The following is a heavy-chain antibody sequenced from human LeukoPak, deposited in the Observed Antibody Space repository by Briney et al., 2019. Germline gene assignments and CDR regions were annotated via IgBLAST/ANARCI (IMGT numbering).Heavy chain of an antibody. CDR3: ARRGYNHYYDSSGYYQEDY. D-gene: IGHD3-22*01. J-gene: IGHJ4*02. CDR1: GGTFSSYA. CDR2: IIPILGIA. Sequence: SVKVSCEAPGGTFSSYAISWVRQAPGQGLEWMGRIIPILGIANYAQKFQGRVTITADKSTSTAYMELSSLRSEDTAVYYCARRGYNHYYDSSGYYQEDYWGQGTLVTVSS. V-gene: IGHV1-69*04.